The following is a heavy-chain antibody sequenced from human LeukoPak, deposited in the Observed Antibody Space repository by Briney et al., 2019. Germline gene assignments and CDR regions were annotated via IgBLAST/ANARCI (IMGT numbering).Heavy chain of an antibody. D-gene: IGHD5-18*01. J-gene: IGHJ4*02. Sequence: GGSLRLSCAASGFTFSSYGMHWVRQAPGKGLEWVAVISYDGSNKYYADSVKGRFTISRDNSKNTLYLQMNSLRAEDTAVYYCAKGRVDTAMVDGFDYWGQGTLVTVSS. CDR1: GFTFSSYG. CDR2: ISYDGSNK. V-gene: IGHV3-30*18. CDR3: AKGRVDTAMVDGFDY.